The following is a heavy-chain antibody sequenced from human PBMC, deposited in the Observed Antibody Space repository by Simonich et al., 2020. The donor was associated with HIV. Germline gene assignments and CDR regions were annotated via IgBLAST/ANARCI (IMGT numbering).Heavy chain of an antibody. Sequence: QVLLQESGPGLVKPSETLSLTCSVSGGSISTRNYYWGWIRQPPGKGLEWIGSIYYSGTTYYNPSLKSRVSISVDTSKNQFSLKVNSVTAADTAVYYCASTVDTAIDYWGQGTLVTVSS. CDR3: ASTVDTAIDY. D-gene: IGHD5-18*01. J-gene: IGHJ4*02. CDR1: GGSISTRNYY. CDR2: IYYSGTT. V-gene: IGHV4-39*01.